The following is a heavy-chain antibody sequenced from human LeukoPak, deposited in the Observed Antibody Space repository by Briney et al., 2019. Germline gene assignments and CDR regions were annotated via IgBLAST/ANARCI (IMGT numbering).Heavy chain of an antibody. CDR3: ARDHTTMIVVVTTDNWFDP. V-gene: IGHV1-46*01. CDR1: GYTFTSYY. Sequence: AASVKVSCKASGYTFTSYYMHWVRQAPGQGLEWMGIINPSGGSTSYAQKFQGRVTMTRDTSTSTVYMELSSLRSEDTAVYYCARDHTTMIVVVTTDNWFDPWGQGTLVTVSS. J-gene: IGHJ5*02. CDR2: INPSGGST. D-gene: IGHD3-22*01.